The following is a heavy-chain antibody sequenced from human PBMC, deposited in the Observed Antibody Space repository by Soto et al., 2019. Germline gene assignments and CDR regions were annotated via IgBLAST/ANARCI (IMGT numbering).Heavy chain of an antibody. J-gene: IGHJ4*02. D-gene: IGHD3-22*01. Sequence: EVQLVESGGGLGEPGGSLRLSCEASGFTFKNAWMSWLRQAPGRGLEWVGRIISNSDGGTAEYAAPVNGRFTISRDDSKNTLYLQMNSLKTEDTALYYCITDEGDSRSFYNFDYWGQGALVTVSS. CDR1: GFTFKNAW. CDR2: IISNSDGGTA. V-gene: IGHV3-15*07. CDR3: ITDEGDSRSFYNFDY.